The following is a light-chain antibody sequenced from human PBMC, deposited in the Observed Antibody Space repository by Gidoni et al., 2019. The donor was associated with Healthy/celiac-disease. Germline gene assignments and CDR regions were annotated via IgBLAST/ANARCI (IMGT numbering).Light chain of an antibody. V-gene: IGKV3D-20*01. CDR2: DAS. CDR1: QRVSSSY. J-gene: IGKJ2*04. Sequence: EIVLTQSPATLSLSPGERATLSCGASQRVSSSYLAWYQQKPGLAPRLLIYDASSMATGIPDRFSGSGSGTDFTLTISRLEPEDFAVYYCQQYGSSPCSFGQGTKLEIK. CDR3: QQYGSSPCS.